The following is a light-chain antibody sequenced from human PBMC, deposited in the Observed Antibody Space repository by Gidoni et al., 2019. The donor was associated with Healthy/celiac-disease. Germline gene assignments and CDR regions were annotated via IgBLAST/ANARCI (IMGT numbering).Light chain of an antibody. CDR3: QQRSNWPPPIT. CDR1: QSVSSY. Sequence: EIVFTQSPATLSLSPGERATLSCRASQSVSSYLAWYQQKPGQAPRLLIYDASNRAPGIPARYSGSGSGTDFTLTISSLEPEDFAVYCCQQRSNWPPPITFXQXTRLEIK. CDR2: DAS. V-gene: IGKV3-11*01. J-gene: IGKJ5*01.